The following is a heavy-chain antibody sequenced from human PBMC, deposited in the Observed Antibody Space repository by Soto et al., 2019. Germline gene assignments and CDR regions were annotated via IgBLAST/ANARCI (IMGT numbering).Heavy chain of an antibody. CDR1: NAPVDSSTYT. D-gene: IGHD2-21*01. CDR3: ARGNATDDPRFVVVSLPIPFFDK. CDR2: IYNSGRT. Sequence: SETLSLTCTVSNAPVDSSTYTWCWIRQPPGKGLEWIGSIYNSGRTYYNPSLNSRVTVSVDTSKNQFSLKVTSVTAADTAVYYCARGNATDDPRFVVVSLPIPFFDKWGQGALVT. V-gene: IGHV4-39*01. J-gene: IGHJ4*02.